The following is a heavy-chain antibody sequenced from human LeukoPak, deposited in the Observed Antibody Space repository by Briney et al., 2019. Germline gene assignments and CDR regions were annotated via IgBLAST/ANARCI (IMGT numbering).Heavy chain of an antibody. CDR2: ITSDGINQ. Sequence: GGSLRLSCAASGFTFSNYAMHWVRQAPGKGLEWLAVITSDGINQHYADSVRGRLTISRDNSIKTLFLQMNSLGTDDTAVYYCARDGPYFGYYPYYFDYWGQGTLVTVSS. J-gene: IGHJ4*02. D-gene: IGHD4-17*01. CDR1: GFTFSNYA. CDR3: ARDGPYFGYYPYYFDY. V-gene: IGHV3-30*04.